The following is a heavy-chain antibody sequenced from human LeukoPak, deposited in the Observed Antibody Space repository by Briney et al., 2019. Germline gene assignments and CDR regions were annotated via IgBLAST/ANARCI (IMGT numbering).Heavy chain of an antibody. CDR2: MNPNSGNT. Sequence: ASVKVSCKASGYTFTSYDINWVRQATGQGLEWMGWMNPNSGNTGYAQKFQGRVTMTEDTSTDTAYMELSSLRSEDTAVYYCATGGTPGIAVAGHWYYYGMDVWGKGTTVTVSS. J-gene: IGHJ6*04. CDR3: ATGGTPGIAVAGHWYYYGMDV. D-gene: IGHD6-19*01. V-gene: IGHV1-8*01. CDR1: GYTFTSYD.